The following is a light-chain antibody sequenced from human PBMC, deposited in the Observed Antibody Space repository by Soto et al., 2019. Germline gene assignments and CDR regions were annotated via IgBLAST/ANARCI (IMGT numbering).Light chain of an antibody. Sequence: EIVLTQSSVTLAFSPGEKATLSFRASQSVSSYLAWYQQKPGQAPRLLIYDASNRATGIPARFSGSGSGTDFTLTISSLEPEDFAVYYCQKRSNWGINFGQGTRLEIK. CDR1: QSVSSY. V-gene: IGKV3-11*01. CDR2: DAS. J-gene: IGKJ5*01. CDR3: QKRSNWGIN.